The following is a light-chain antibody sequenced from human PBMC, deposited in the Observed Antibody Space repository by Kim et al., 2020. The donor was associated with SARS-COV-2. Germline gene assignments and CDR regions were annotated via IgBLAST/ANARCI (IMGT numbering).Light chain of an antibody. Sequence: AIQLTQSPSSLSASVGDRVTISCRASQGISSALAWYQQKPGKAPKVLIYDASSLESGVPSRFSGSGSGTDFTLTISSLQPEDFATYYCQQFNNYPITFGQGTRLEIK. CDR1: QGISSA. V-gene: IGKV1D-13*01. CDR3: QQFNNYPIT. CDR2: DAS. J-gene: IGKJ5*01.